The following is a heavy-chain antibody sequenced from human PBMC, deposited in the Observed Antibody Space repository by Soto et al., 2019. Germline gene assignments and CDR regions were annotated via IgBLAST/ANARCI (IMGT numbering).Heavy chain of an antibody. D-gene: IGHD6-13*01. CDR3: AKTRQIAAAGTFDY. V-gene: IGHV3-30*18. Sequence: GESLKISCAASGFTFSSYGMHWVRQAPGKGLEWVAVISYDGSNKYYADSVKGRFTISRDNSKNTLYLQMNSLRAEDTAVYYCAKTRQIAAAGTFDYWGQGTLVTVSS. CDR2: ISYDGSNK. J-gene: IGHJ4*02. CDR1: GFTFSSYG.